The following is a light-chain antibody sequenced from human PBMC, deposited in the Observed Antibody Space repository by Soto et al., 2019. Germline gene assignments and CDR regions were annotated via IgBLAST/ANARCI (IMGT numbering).Light chain of an antibody. Sequence: EIVMTQSPATLSVSPGERATLSCRASQSVNSNLAWYRQKPGQAPRLLISDASTRATGGPARFSGSGSGTDFSLTISSRLSADSGIYYCQQYNFWPPLTFGGGTKVEIK. J-gene: IGKJ4*01. CDR3: QQYNFWPPLT. CDR2: DAS. V-gene: IGKV3-15*01. CDR1: QSVNSN.